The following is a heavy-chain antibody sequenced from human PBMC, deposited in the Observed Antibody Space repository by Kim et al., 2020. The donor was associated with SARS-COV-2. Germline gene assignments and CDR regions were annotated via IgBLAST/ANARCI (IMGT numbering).Heavy chain of an antibody. CDR1: GYTFTSYY. Sequence: ASVKVSCKASGYTFTSYYMHWVRQAPGQGLEWMGIINPSGGSTSYAQKFQGRVTMTRDTSTSTVYMELSSLRSEDTAVYYCARGGRDRSSYYYGMDVWGQGTTVTVSS. CDR2: INPSGGST. V-gene: IGHV1-46*01. J-gene: IGHJ6*02. CDR3: ARGGRDRSSYYYGMDV. D-gene: IGHD3-22*01.